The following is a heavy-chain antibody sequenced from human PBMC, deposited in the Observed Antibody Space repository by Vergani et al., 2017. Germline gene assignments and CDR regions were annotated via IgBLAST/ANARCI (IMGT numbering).Heavy chain of an antibody. CDR2: IYYSGST. V-gene: IGHV4-30-4*01. Sequence: QVQLQESGPGLVKPSQTLSLTCTVSGGSISSGDYYWSWIRQPPGKGLEWIGYIYYSGSTDYNPSLKSRVTISVDTSKNQFSLKLSSVTAADTAVYYCARYCSGGSCYDGAFDIWGQGTMVTVSS. CDR3: ARYCSGGSCYDGAFDI. D-gene: IGHD2-15*01. CDR1: GGSISSGDYY. J-gene: IGHJ3*02.